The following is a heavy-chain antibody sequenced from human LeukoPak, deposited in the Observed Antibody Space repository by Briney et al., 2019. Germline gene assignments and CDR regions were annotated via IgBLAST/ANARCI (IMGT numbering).Heavy chain of an antibody. CDR1: GFTFSSYW. D-gene: IGHD3-3*01. CDR2: IKQDGSEK. Sequence: GGSLRLSCAASGFTFSSYWMSWVRQAPGKGLEWVANIKQDGSEKYYVDSVKGRFTISRDNAKNSLYLQMNSLRAEDTAVYYCARVGYDFWSGYTYYFDYWAREPWSPSPQ. CDR3: ARVGYDFWSGYTYYFDY. V-gene: IGHV3-7*01. J-gene: IGHJ4*02.